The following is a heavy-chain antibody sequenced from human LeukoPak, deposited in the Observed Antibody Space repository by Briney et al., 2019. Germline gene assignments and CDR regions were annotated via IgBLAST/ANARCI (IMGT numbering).Heavy chain of an antibody. D-gene: IGHD1-1*01. CDR1: GGSISSYH. CDR3: ARENNYPYYFDY. Sequence: SETLSLTCTVSGGSISSYHWNWIRQPAGKGLEWIGRIYTSGSTNYNPSLKSRVTMSVDTSKNQFSLKLSSVTAADTAVYYCARENNYPYYFDYWGQGTLLTVSS. J-gene: IGHJ4*02. V-gene: IGHV4-4*07. CDR2: IYTSGST.